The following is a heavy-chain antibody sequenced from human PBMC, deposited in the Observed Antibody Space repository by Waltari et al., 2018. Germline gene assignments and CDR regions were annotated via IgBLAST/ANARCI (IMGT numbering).Heavy chain of an antibody. CDR2: IIPIFGTA. Sequence: QVPLVQSGAEVNKPGSSAKVSCQASSGTFCSYANSWVRPAPGQGLEGMGGIIPIFGTANYAQKFQGRVTITADESTSTAYMELSSLRSEDTAVYYCARHYDSSGYYYGYWGQGTLVTVSS. V-gene: IGHV1-69*12. CDR1: SGTFCSYA. D-gene: IGHD3-22*01. CDR3: ARHYDSSGYYYGY. J-gene: IGHJ4*02.